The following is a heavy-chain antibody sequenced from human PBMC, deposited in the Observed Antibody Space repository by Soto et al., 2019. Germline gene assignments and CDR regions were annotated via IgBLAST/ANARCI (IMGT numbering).Heavy chain of an antibody. CDR1: GFTVSSNY. D-gene: IGHD3-22*01. J-gene: IGHJ3*02. CDR3: ARGYYHDTSGPFSDAFDI. V-gene: IGHV3-66*01. Sequence: GGSLRLSCAASGFTVSSNYMSWVRQAPGKGLEWVSVIYSGGSTYYADSVKGRFTISRDNSKNTLYLQMNRLRAEDTAMYYCARGYYHDTSGPFSDAFDIWGQGTMVTVSS. CDR2: IYSGGST.